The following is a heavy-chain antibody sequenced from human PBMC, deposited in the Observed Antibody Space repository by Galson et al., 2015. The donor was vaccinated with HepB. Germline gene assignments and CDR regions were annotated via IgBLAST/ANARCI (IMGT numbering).Heavy chain of an antibody. CDR3: AKDAPATRTPPDS. D-gene: IGHD1-1*01. V-gene: IGHV3-30*18. J-gene: IGHJ4*02. CDR1: GINFGSYG. CDR2: ISYDGSQQ. Sequence: SLRLSCAVSGINFGSYGMHWVRQPPGKGLEWVALISYDGSQQYYGDSVKGRFTIARDNPKKTLFPQMNSLRLEDTAVYYCAKDAPATRTPPDSWGQGTLVTVSS.